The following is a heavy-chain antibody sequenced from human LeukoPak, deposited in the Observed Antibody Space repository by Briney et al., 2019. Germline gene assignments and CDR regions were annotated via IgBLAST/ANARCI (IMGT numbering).Heavy chain of an antibody. CDR3: ARERGYFDY. D-gene: IGHD3-16*01. J-gene: IGHJ4*02. V-gene: IGHV3-74*01. Sequence: GGSLRLSCAASGFTFSTYWMHWVRQAPGKGLVWVSRVNSDGSSTTHADSVKGRFTISRDNSKNTLYLQMNSLRAEDTAVYYCARERGYFDYWGQGTLVTVSS. CDR2: VNSDGSST. CDR1: GFTFSTYW.